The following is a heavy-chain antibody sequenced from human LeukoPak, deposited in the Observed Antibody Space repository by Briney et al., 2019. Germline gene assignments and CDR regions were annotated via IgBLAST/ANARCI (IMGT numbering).Heavy chain of an antibody. Sequence: PGGSLRLSCAASGFTVSSNYMSWVRQAPGKGLEWVSVIYSGGSTYYADSVKGRFTISRDNSKNTLYLQMNSLRAEDTAVYYCARETFYYYDSSDYYGIFDYWGQGTLVTVSS. D-gene: IGHD3-22*01. J-gene: IGHJ4*02. V-gene: IGHV3-66*01. CDR1: GFTVSSNY. CDR3: ARETFYYYDSSDYYGIFDY. CDR2: IYSGGST.